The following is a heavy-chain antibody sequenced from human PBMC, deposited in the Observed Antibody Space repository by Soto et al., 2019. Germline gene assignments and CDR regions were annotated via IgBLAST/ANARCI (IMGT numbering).Heavy chain of an antibody. D-gene: IGHD2-21*01. J-gene: IGHJ6*02. V-gene: IGHV3-64*01. CDR1: GFTFSSYA. CDR2: ITSSGGNT. Sequence: EVQLVESGGGLVQPGGFLRLSCAASGFTFSSYAMHWVRQAPGKGLEYVSVITSSGGNTDYASSVKGRFTISRDNSKNTLYLQMGSLRAEDMAVYYCARRIPFGYGMDVWGQGTTVTVSS. CDR3: ARRIPFGYGMDV.